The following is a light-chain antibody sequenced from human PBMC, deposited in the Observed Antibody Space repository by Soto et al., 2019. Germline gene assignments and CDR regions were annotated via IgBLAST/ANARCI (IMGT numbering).Light chain of an antibody. CDR3: SSYTSISTYV. Sequence: QSVPTQPASVSGSPGQSITISCTGTSSDVGGYNFVSWYQQHPDKAPKLMIYDVTNRPSGVSNRFSGSKSGNTASLTISGLQAEDEADYYCSSYTSISTYVFGTGTKVTVL. CDR1: SSDVGGYNF. CDR2: DVT. J-gene: IGLJ1*01. V-gene: IGLV2-14*01.